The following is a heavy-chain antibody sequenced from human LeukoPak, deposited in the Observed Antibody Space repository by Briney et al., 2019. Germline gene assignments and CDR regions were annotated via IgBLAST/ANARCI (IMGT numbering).Heavy chain of an antibody. D-gene: IGHD3-22*01. CDR1: GYTFTSYA. CDR3: ARDFRHLRTYDSSGYYDY. CDR2: INTNTGNP. Sequence: GASVKVPCKASGYTFTSYAMNWVRQAPGQGLEWMGWINTNTGNPTYAQGFTGRFVFSLDTSVSTAYLQISSLKAEDTAVYYCARDFRHLRTYDSSGYYDYWGQGTLVTVSS. V-gene: IGHV7-4-1*02. J-gene: IGHJ4*02.